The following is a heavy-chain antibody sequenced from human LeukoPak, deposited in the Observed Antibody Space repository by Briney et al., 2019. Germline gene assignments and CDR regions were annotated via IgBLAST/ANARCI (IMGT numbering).Heavy chain of an antibody. D-gene: IGHD1-26*01. CDR1: GGSFSGYY. CDR2: INHSGST. CDR3: AREGIVGATPSFDY. V-gene: IGHV4-34*01. Sequence: PSETLSLTCAVYGGSFSGYYWSWIPQPPGKGLEWIGEINHSGSTNYNPSLKSRVTISVDTSKNQFSLKLSSVTAADTAVYYCAREGIVGATPSFDYWGQGTLVTVSS. J-gene: IGHJ4*02.